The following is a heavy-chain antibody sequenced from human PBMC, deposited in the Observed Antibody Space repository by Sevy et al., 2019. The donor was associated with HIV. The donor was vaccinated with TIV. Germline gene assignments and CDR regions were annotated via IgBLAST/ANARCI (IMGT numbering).Heavy chain of an antibody. D-gene: IGHD3-3*01. V-gene: IGHV3-49*04. CDR3: TRSGYFFDY. CDR2: IRSKAYGGTT. Sequence: GGSLRLSCTASGFTFGDYAMSWVRQAPGKGLEWVGFIRSKAYGGTTEYVASVKGRFTISRDDSKSIAYLQMNSLKTEDTAVYYCTRSGYFFDYWGQGTLVTVSS. CDR1: GFTFGDYA. J-gene: IGHJ4*02.